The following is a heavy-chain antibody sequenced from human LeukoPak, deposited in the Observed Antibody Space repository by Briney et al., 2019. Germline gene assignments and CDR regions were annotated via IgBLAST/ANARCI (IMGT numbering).Heavy chain of an antibody. CDR1: GCSFTSYW. Sequence: GESLKISCKGSGCSFTSYWIAWVRQMPGKGLEWMGIIYPGDSDARYSPSFQSQVTISADKSISTAYLQWSSLKASDTAIYYCARMDCTSTSCYYDAFDIWGQGTVVTVSS. J-gene: IGHJ3*02. CDR2: IYPGDSDA. V-gene: IGHV5-51*01. CDR3: ARMDCTSTSCYYDAFDI. D-gene: IGHD2-2*01.